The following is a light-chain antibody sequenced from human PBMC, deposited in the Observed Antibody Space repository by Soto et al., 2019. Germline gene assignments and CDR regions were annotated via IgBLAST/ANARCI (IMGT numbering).Light chain of an antibody. CDR1: LSDIGAYDL. V-gene: IGLV2-8*01. CDR2: DVT. CDR3: TAYTTSDTLV. J-gene: IGLJ1*01. Sequence: QSALTQPPSASGSPGQSVTISCTGTLSDIGAYDLVSWYQQYPGKAPKLMIYDVTNRPSGVPNRFSGSKSGNTASLTISGLQAEDEADYYCTAYTTSDTLVFGTGTKVTVL.